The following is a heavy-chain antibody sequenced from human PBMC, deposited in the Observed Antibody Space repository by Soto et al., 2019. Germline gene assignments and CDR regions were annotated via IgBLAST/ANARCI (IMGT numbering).Heavy chain of an antibody. CDR1: GYTLTELS. CDR2: FDPEDGET. J-gene: IGHJ3*02. Sequence: ASVKVSCKVSGYTLTELSMHWVRQAPGKGLEWMGGFDPEDGETIYAQKFQGRGTMSEDTSTDTAYMELSSLRSEDTAVYYCATRGDIVLVPAAASVVAFDIWGQGTMGTVSS. CDR3: ATRGDIVLVPAAASVVAFDI. V-gene: IGHV1-24*01. D-gene: IGHD2-2*01.